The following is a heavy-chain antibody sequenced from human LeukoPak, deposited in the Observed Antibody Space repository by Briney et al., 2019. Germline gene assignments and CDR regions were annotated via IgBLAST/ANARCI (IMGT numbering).Heavy chain of an antibody. J-gene: IGHJ6*03. CDR3: ARVLRYCSGGNCYSGGLGYMDV. V-gene: IGHV3-21*04. D-gene: IGHD2-15*01. CDR1: GFSVRTNF. Sequence: GGSLRLSCAVSGFSVRTNFMSWVRQAPGKGLEWVSSISSSSSYIYYADSVKGRFTISRDNAKNSLFLQMNSLRAEDTAVYYCARVLRYCSGGNCYSGGLGYMDVWGKGTTVTISS. CDR2: ISSSSSYI.